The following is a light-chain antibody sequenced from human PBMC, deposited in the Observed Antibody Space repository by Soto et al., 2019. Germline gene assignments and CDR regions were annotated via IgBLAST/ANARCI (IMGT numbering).Light chain of an antibody. Sequence: DVVMTQSPLSLPVTLGQPASISCRSSQSPLFSNGVTYLSWFHQRPGQSPRRLIYEVSRRDSGVPDRFSGSGSGTDFTLKIRGVEAEDAGVYYCMQGTYWPPTFGQGTKVDIK. J-gene: IGKJ1*01. CDR3: MQGTYWPPT. V-gene: IGKV2-30*01. CDR2: EVS. CDR1: QSPLFSNGVTY.